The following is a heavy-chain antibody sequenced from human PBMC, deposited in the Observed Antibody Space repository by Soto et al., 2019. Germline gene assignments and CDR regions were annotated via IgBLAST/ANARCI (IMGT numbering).Heavy chain of an antibody. CDR1: GYTFSSFD. CDR3: AREIITTGVRWFDP. V-gene: IGHV1-8*01. CDR2: MNPNSGNT. J-gene: IGHJ5*02. Sequence: ASVKVSCKASGYTFSSFDINWVRQATGQGLEWLGWMNPNSGNTGYVQKFQGRVTMTRNTSITTAYMELSSLRSEDTAMYYCAREIITTGVRWFDPWGQGTLVTVSS. D-gene: IGHD3-10*01.